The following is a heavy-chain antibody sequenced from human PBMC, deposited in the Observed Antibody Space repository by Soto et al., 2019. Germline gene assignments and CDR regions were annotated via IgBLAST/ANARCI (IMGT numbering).Heavy chain of an antibody. V-gene: IGHV1-2*02. CDR2: INPNSGGT. J-gene: IGHJ4*02. D-gene: IGHD3-10*01. Sequence: GASVKVSCKASGYTFTGYYMHWVRQVPGQGLEWMGWINPNSGGTNYAQKFQGRVTMTRDTSISTAYMELSRLRSDDTAVYYCARLPSGSGSLSYFDYWGQGTLVTVSS. CDR3: ARLPSGSGSLSYFDY. CDR1: GYTFTGYY.